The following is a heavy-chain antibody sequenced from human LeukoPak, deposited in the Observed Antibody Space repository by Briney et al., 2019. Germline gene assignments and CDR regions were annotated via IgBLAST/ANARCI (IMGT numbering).Heavy chain of an antibody. CDR3: ARHEYSSSWYYYYGMDV. Sequence: PSETLSLTCTVSGGSISSYYWSWIRQPPGKGLEWIGYIYYSGSTNYNPSLKSRVTISVDTSKNQFSLKLSSVTAADTAVYYCARHEYSSSWYYYYGMDVWGQGTTVTVSS. CDR2: IYYSGST. D-gene: IGHD6-13*01. CDR1: GGSISSYY. J-gene: IGHJ6*02. V-gene: IGHV4-59*08.